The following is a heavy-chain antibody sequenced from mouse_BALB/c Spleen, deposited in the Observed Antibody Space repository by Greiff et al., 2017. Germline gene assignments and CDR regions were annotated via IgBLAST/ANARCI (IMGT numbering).Heavy chain of an antibody. CDR3: TRWNRYQNYLDY. CDR2: IYPSDSYT. D-gene: IGHD2-14*01. CDR1: GYTFTSYW. J-gene: IGHJ2*01. V-gene: IGHV1-69*02. Sequence: QVQLQQPGAELVRPGASVKLSCKASGYTFTSYWINWVKQRPGQGLEWIGNIYPSDSYTNYNQKFKDKATLTVDKSSSTAYMQLSSPTSEDSAVYYCTRWNRYQNYLDYWGQGTTLTVSS.